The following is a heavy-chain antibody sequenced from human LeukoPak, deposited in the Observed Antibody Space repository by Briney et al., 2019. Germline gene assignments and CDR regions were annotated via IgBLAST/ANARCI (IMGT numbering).Heavy chain of an antibody. J-gene: IGHJ4*02. V-gene: IGHV4-61*02. Sequence: PSETLSLTCTVSGGSISSRNYYGSWIRQPGGRGLEWFGRIYTSGTTNYNPSLKSRVTISIETTKNQFSLKLSSVTAADTAVYYCARGLWFGDENPPYFDYWGEGALVTVSS. D-gene: IGHD3-10*01. CDR3: ARGLWFGDENPPYFDY. CDR1: GGSISSRNYY. CDR2: IYTSGTT.